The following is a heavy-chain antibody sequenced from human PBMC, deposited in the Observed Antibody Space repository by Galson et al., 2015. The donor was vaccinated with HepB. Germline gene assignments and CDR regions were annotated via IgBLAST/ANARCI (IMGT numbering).Heavy chain of an antibody. CDR3: ARGDYDYYGLDV. D-gene: IGHD3-16*01. V-gene: IGHV6-1*01. Sequence: AISGDSVSSNSAAWNWIRQSPSRGLEWLGRTYYRSKWYNDYAVSVKSRITINPDTSNNQFSLQLNSVAPEDTAVYYCARGDYDYYGLDVWGQGTTVTVSS. J-gene: IGHJ6*02. CDR1: GDSVSSNSAA. CDR2: TYYRSKWYN.